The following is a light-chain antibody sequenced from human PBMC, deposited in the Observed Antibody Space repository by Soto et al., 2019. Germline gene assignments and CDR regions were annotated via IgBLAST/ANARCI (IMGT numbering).Light chain of an antibody. J-gene: IGKJ4*01. Sequence: IQITQSPSSLSASVGDRVTITCRAIQGVRDDVGWYQQKPGKASKLLIYSASTLQSGVPSRFSGSGSGTDFTLTMSGLQPEDFATYYCLQESHYPLTFGGGNKVELK. V-gene: IGKV1-6*01. CDR1: QGVRDD. CDR3: LQESHYPLT. CDR2: SAS.